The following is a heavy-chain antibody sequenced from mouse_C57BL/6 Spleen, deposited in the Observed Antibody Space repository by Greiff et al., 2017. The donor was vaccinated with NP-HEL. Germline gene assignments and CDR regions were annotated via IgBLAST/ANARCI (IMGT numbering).Heavy chain of an antibody. J-gene: IGHJ2*01. CDR3: AREVTPYYFDY. D-gene: IGHD2-1*01. Sequence: QVQLQQPGAELVKPGASVKLSCKASGYTFTSYWMHRVKQRPGQGLEWIGMIHPNSGSTNYNEKFKSKATLTVDKSSSTAYMQLSSLTSEDSAVYYCAREVTPYYFDYWGQGTTLTVSS. V-gene: IGHV1-64*01. CDR2: IHPNSGST. CDR1: GYTFTSYW.